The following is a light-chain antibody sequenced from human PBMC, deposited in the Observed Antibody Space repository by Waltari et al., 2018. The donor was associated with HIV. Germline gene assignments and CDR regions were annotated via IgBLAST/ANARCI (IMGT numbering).Light chain of an antibody. CDR3: QQYGSSPRE. Sequence: EIVLTQSPGTLSLSPGERATLSGLASQSVSSSYLAWYQQKPGQAPWLLSYGTSSRATGIPDRFSGSGSGTDFTLTISRLEPEDFAVYYCQQYGSSPREFGQGTKVEIK. J-gene: IGKJ1*01. CDR1: QSVSSSY. CDR2: GTS. V-gene: IGKV3-20*01.